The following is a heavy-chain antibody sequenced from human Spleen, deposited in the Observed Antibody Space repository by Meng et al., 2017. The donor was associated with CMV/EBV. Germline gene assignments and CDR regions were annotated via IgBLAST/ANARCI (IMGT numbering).Heavy chain of an antibody. D-gene: IGHD3-22*01. J-gene: IGHJ4*02. Sequence: GGSLRLSCAASGFTFDDYAIHWVRQAPGKGLEWVSGISWNSGNIGYADSVKGRFTISRDNSMNTLYLQINSLRAEDTAVYYCAKRSSGYRADYWGQGTLVTVSS. CDR3: AKRSSGYRADY. CDR1: GFTFDDYA. CDR2: ISWNSGNI. V-gene: IGHV3-9*01.